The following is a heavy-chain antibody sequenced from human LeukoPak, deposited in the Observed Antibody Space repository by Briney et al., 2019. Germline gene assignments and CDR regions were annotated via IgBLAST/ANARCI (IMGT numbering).Heavy chain of an antibody. J-gene: IGHJ6*03. Sequence: PSETLSLTCTVSGGSISSYYWSWIRQPPGKGLEWIGYIYYSGSTNYDPSLKSRVTISVDTSKNQFSLKLSSVTAADTAVYYCASLLGGDRYYYYYYYMDVWGKGTTVTVSS. CDR2: IYYSGST. V-gene: IGHV4-59*12. CDR1: GGSISSYY. D-gene: IGHD2-21*02. CDR3: ASLLGGDRYYYYYYYMDV.